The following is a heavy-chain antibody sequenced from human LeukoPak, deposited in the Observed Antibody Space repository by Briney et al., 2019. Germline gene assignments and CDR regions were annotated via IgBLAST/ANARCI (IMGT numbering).Heavy chain of an antibody. CDR1: GYTFTSYG. CDR3: ARGRITMIAVEISDY. Sequence: GASVKVSCKASGYTFTSYGISWVRQAPGQGLEWMGWISAYNGNTNYAQKLQGRVTMTTDTSTSTAYMELRSLRSDDAAVYYCARGRITMIAVEISDYWGQGTLVTVSS. D-gene: IGHD3-22*01. CDR2: ISAYNGNT. V-gene: IGHV1-18*01. J-gene: IGHJ4*02.